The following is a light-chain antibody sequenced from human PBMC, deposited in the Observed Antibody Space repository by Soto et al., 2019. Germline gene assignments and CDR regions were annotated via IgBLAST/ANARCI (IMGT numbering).Light chain of an antibody. CDR1: QSVSSN. CDR2: GAS. Sequence: DIVMTQSPATLSVSPGERATLSCRASQSVSSNLAWYQQKPGQAPRLLIYGASTRATGIPARFSGSGSGTEFTLTISSLQSEDFAVYYCQHYNIWPLTFGGGTKVEIK. CDR3: QHYNIWPLT. J-gene: IGKJ4*01. V-gene: IGKV3-15*01.